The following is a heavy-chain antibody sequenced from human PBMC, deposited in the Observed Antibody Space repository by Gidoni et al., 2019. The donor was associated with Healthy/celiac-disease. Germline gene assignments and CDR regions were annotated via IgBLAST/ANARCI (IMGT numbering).Heavy chain of an antibody. CDR2: IYYSGST. CDR1: GGSISSYY. CDR3: ARDLNPDYYYGMDV. V-gene: IGHV4-59*01. Sequence: QVQLQESGPGLVKPSETLSLTCTVSGGSISSYYWSWIRQPPGKGLEWIGYIYYSGSTNYNPSLKSRVTISVDTSKNQFSLKLSSVTAADTAVYYCARDLNPDYYYGMDVWGQGTTVTVSS. J-gene: IGHJ6*02.